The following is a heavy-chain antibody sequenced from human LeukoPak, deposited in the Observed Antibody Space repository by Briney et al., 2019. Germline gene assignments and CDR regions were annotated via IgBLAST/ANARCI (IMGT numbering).Heavy chain of an antibody. V-gene: IGHV1-2*02. D-gene: IGHD3-22*01. Sequence: ASVKVSCKASGYTFTGYYMHWVRQAPGQGPEWMGWIKPNSGGTNYAQKSQGRVTMTRDTSISTAYMELSRLRSDDTAVYYCARGYYYDSSGYYLFGWFDPWGQGTLVTVSS. J-gene: IGHJ5*02. CDR1: GYTFTGYY. CDR3: ARGYYYDSSGYYLFGWFDP. CDR2: IKPNSGGT.